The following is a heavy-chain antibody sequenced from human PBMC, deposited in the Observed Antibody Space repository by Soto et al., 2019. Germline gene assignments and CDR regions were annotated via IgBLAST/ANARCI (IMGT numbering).Heavy chain of an antibody. CDR3: ANMAEDDRG. Sequence: QPGGSLRLSCAASGFTFSIYPIHWVRQAPGKGLEWVAGISYDGENKYYADSAKGRFTISRDNSKNTVYVQMNSLRVEDTAIYYCANMAEDDRGWGRGTLVTVSS. J-gene: IGHJ4*02. CDR2: ISYDGENK. D-gene: IGHD3-22*01. CDR1: GFTFSIYP. V-gene: IGHV3-30*04.